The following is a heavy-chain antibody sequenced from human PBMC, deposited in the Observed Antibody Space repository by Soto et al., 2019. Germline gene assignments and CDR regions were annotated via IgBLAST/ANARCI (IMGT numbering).Heavy chain of an antibody. J-gene: IGHJ4*02. CDR2: VYYTGST. D-gene: IGHD2-8*02. CDR3: GSSVAGPGAHIDF. V-gene: IGHV4-59*02. Sequence: PSETLSLTCSVSGGSVRGSYWSWIRQSPGKGLEWLVYVYYTGSTNYSPSLRRRVSISVAMSKNVFSLRPCAVSAAATAGSVWGSSVAGPGAHIDFSGQRTQVTVS. CDR1: GGSVRGSY.